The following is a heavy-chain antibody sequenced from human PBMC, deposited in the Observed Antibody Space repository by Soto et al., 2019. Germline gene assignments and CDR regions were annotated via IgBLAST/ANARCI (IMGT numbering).Heavy chain of an antibody. CDR2: INPNGSDT. CDR3: ARGASYRWDC. Sequence: EVQLVQSGAEVKKPGESLQISCQGSADTFNNYWIDWLRQMPGKGLEWMGIINPNGSDTRYSPPFQGQVTISVDKPINTAYLQWTTLKASDTGMYYCARGASYRWDCWGQGTLVTVSS. D-gene: IGHD3-16*01. V-gene: IGHV5-51*04. CDR1: ADTFNNYW. J-gene: IGHJ4*02.